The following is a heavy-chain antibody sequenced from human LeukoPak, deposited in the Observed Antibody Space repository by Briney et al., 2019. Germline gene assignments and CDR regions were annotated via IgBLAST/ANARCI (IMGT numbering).Heavy chain of an antibody. D-gene: IGHD6-6*01. V-gene: IGHV1-18*01. CDR1: GGTFSSYP. CDR3: VRDRPPIATRPEGVFDY. J-gene: IGHJ4*02. Sequence: ASVKVSCKASGGTFSSYPFSWVRQAPGQGLEWMGWISAYNGNTNYAQELQGRVTMTTDTATSTAYMELRSLTSDDTAVYYCVRDRPPIATRPEGVFDYWGQGTLVTVSS. CDR2: ISAYNGNT.